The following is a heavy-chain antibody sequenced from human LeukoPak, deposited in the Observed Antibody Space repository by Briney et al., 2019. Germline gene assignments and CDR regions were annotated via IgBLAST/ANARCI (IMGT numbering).Heavy chain of an antibody. Sequence: PGVSLRLSCAATVSTLSSYSMNWVRQAPGKGLEWVSHISISGSTIHYADSVRGRFTISRDSAKNSLYLQMNSLRADDTAVYYCSTAKFDYWGQGTLLTVSS. CDR1: VSTLSSYS. CDR3: STAKFDY. CDR2: ISISGSTI. J-gene: IGHJ4*02. V-gene: IGHV3-48*01.